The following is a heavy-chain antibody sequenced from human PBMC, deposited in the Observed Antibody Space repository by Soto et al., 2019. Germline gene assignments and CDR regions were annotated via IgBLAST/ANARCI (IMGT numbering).Heavy chain of an antibody. J-gene: IGHJ6*02. CDR2: INPSGGST. Sequence: ASVKVSCKXSGYTFTSYYMHWVRQAPGQGLEWMGIINPSGGSTSYAQKFQGRVTMTRDTSTSTVYMELSSLRSEDTAVYYCARDPNSITMTNYGMDVWGQGTTVTVSS. CDR3: ARDPNSITMTNYGMDV. V-gene: IGHV1-46*01. D-gene: IGHD3-22*01. CDR1: GYTFTSYY.